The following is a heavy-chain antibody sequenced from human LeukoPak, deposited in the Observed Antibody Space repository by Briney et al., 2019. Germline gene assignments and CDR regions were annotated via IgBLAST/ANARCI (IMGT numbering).Heavy chain of an antibody. Sequence: GGSLRLSCVASGFTFSSYGMHWVRQAPGKGLEWVAVISYDGSNKYYADSVKGRFTISRDNSKNTLYLQMNSLRAEDTAVYYCAKMGTDGGSYLDYWGQGTLVTVSS. V-gene: IGHV3-30*18. CDR1: GFTFSSYG. CDR2: ISYDGSNK. D-gene: IGHD2-8*01. J-gene: IGHJ4*02. CDR3: AKMGTDGGSYLDY.